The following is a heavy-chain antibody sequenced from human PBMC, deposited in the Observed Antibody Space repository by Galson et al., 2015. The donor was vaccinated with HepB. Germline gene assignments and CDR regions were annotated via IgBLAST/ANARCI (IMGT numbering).Heavy chain of an antibody. V-gene: IGHV3-33*01. J-gene: IGHJ4*02. CDR2: IWYDGSNK. D-gene: IGHD3-16*01. Sequence: SLRLSCAASGFTFSSYGMHWVRQAPGKGLEWVAVIWYDGSNKYYADSVKGRFTISRDNSKNTLYLQMNSLRAEDTAVYYCAREDDEKTRGYYFDYWGQGTLVTVSS. CDR1: GFTFSSYG. CDR3: AREDDEKTRGYYFDY.